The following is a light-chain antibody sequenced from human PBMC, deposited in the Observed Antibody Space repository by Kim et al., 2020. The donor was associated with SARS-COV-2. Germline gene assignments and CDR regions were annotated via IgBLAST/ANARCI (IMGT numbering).Light chain of an antibody. CDR3: QQYNNYYPIFT. J-gene: IGKJ3*01. V-gene: IGKV1-5*01. Sequence: VGDEVAITCRPSQSSSSWLSWYQQKPGKAPQLLIYDASTMENGVPSRFSGSSSGTEFTLTISSLLPDDFAAYYYQQYNNYYPIFTFGPGTKVDIK. CDR2: DAS. CDR1: QSSSSW.